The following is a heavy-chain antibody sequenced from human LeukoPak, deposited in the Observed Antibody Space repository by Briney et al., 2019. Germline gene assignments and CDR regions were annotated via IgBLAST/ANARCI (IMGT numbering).Heavy chain of an antibody. J-gene: IGHJ4*02. CDR2: IKQDGSEK. D-gene: IGHD6-19*01. CDR3: ARVPSSGWYRYFDY. Sequence: SGGPLRLSCAASGFTFSSYWMSWVRQAPGKGLEWVANIKQDGSEKYYVDSVKGRFTISRDNAKNSLYLQMNSLRAEDTAVYYCARVPSSGWYRYFDYWGQGTLVTVSS. V-gene: IGHV3-7*01. CDR1: GFTFSSYW.